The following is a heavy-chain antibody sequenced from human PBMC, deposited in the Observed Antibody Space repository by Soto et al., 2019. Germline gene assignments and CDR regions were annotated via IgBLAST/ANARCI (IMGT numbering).Heavy chain of an antibody. D-gene: IGHD2-8*01. V-gene: IGHV4-59*01. CDR3: ARESEMVLSDLYYFDY. Sequence: SETLSLTCTVSNDSITNYYWNWIRQPPGKGLEWIGYLSHTGITNYNPSLRGRVTISGDTSKNQFSLRLSSVTAADTATYYCARESEMVLSDLYYFDYWGRGTLVTV. CDR1: NDSITNYY. J-gene: IGHJ4*02. CDR2: LSHTGIT.